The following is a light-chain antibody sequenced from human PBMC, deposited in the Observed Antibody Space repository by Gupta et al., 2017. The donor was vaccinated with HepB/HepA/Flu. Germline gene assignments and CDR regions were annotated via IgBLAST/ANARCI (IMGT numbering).Light chain of an antibody. CDR2: GVS. J-gene: IGKJ2*01. CDR1: QSLKSN. V-gene: IGKV3-15*01. Sequence: EIVITKSPGTLPVFSGESVTLSCRASQSLKSNLTWYQQRPGQAPRLVIFGVSSRATDIPARFTGSESGTEFTLTISSLQSEDFAVYYCQQYNNWPYTFGQGTKLEIK. CDR3: QQYNNWPYT.